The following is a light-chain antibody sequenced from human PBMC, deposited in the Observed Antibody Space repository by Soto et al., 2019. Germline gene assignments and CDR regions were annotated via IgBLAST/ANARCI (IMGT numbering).Light chain of an antibody. CDR1: QSLISN. Sequence: EVLMAQSPATLSVSPGERVTLSCRASQSLISNYLAWYQQKPGQAPRLLIFAASTRATGIPARFTGSGSGTDFTLTISTLQSEDFAVYYCQHYNNWPFTFGPVTKVYI. CDR2: AAS. V-gene: IGKV3-15*01. CDR3: QHYNNWPFT. J-gene: IGKJ3*01.